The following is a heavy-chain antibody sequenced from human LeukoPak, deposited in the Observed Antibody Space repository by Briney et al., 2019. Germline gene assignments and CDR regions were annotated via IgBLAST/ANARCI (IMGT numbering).Heavy chain of an antibody. CDR2: LWHDGSNK. Sequence: GGSLRLSCAASGFTFSNYGMHWVRQAPGKGLEWVAVLWHDGSNKYYADSVKGRFTVSRDNAQNTLYLQMNSLRFEDTAVYFCASQATGLPVDYWGQGTLVTVSS. CDR1: GFTFSNYG. CDR3: ASQATGLPVDY. J-gene: IGHJ4*02. V-gene: IGHV3-33*03. D-gene: IGHD5-12*01.